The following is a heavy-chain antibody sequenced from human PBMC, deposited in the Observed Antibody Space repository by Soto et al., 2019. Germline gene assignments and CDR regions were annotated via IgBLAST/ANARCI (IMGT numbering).Heavy chain of an antibody. CDR2: INAGNGNI. Sequence: ASVKVSCKASGYTFTSYAMHWVRQAPGQRLEWMGWINAGNGNIKYSQKFQGRVTITRDTSASTVYLELSSLRSDDTAVYYCARGVTRGSFPPFDLWGQGTLVTVSS. CDR3: ARGVTRGSFPPFDL. D-gene: IGHD1-26*01. CDR1: GYTFTSYA. V-gene: IGHV1-3*01. J-gene: IGHJ4*02.